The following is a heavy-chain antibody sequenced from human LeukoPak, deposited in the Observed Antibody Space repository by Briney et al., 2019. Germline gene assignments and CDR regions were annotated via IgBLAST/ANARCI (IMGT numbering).Heavy chain of an antibody. CDR3: ARGVHVRKYDSNHNCFDP. CDR2: INPNSGGT. V-gene: IGHV1-2*02. CDR1: GGTFSSYA. J-gene: IGHJ5*02. D-gene: IGHD3-22*01. Sequence: ASVKVSCKASGGTFSSYAISWVRQAPGQGLEWMGWINPNSGGTNYAQKFQGRVTMTRDTSISTVYMELSSLRSEDTAVYYCARGVHVRKYDSNHNCFDPWGQGTLVTVSS.